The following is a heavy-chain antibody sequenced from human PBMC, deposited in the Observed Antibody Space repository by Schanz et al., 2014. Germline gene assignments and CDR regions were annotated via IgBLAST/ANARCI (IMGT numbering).Heavy chain of an antibody. J-gene: IGHJ6*02. D-gene: IGHD1-20*01. CDR3: ARRITGTHHNPYYHGMDV. V-gene: IGHV3-66*04. CDR1: GFTVSNNY. CDR2: TSTDGTRT. Sequence: EVQLVESGGGLVQPGGSLRLSCAASGFTVSNNYMSWVRQAPGQGLEKVAVTSTDGTRTYYAASVRGRFTISRDNSKNTVYLQMNSLRAEDTAVYYCARRITGTHHNPYYHGMDVWGQGTTVTVSS.